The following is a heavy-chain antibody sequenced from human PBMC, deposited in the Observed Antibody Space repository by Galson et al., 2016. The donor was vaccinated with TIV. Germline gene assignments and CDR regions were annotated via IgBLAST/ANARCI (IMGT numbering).Heavy chain of an antibody. J-gene: IGHJ6*03. V-gene: IGHV3-9*01. CDR2: ISWNSGRT. CDR3: AKGQRRAARRFYYMDV. Sequence: SLRLSCAASGFTFDDYAMHWVRQVPGRGLEWVSVISWNSGRTVYADSVKGRFIISRDNAKKSLYLQMNSLRAEDTALYYCAKGQRRAARRFYYMDVWGKGTTVTVSS. D-gene: IGHD1-14*01. CDR1: GFTFDDYA.